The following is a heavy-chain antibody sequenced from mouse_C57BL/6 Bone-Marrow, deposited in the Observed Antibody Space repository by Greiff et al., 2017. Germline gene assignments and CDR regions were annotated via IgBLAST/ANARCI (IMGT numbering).Heavy chain of an antibody. J-gene: IGHJ2*01. CDR3: ARDAY. CDR1: GFTFSSYA. Sequence: EVQLQESGGGLVKPGGSLKLSCAASGFTFSSYAMSWVRQTPEKRLEWVATISDGGSYTYYPDNVKGRFTISRDNAKNNLYLQMSHLKSEDTAMYYCARDAYWGQGTTRTGSS. CDR2: ISDGGSYT. V-gene: IGHV5-4*01.